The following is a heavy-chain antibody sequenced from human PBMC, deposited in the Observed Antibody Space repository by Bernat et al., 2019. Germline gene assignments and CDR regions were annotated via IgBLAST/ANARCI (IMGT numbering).Heavy chain of an antibody. CDR3: AKDGPEYSSSSGGMDV. Sequence: QVQLVESGGGVVQPGRSLRLSCAASGFTFSSYGMHWVRQAPGKGLEWVAVISYDGSNKYYAASVKGRFTISRDNSKNTLYLQMNSLRAEDTAVYYCAKDGPEYSSSSGGMDVWGQGTTVTVSS. J-gene: IGHJ6*02. D-gene: IGHD6-6*01. CDR1: GFTFSSYG. V-gene: IGHV3-30*18. CDR2: ISYDGSNK.